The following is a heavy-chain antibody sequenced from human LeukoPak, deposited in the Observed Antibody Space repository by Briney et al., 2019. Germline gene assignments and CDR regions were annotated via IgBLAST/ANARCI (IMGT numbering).Heavy chain of an antibody. J-gene: IGHJ6*03. Sequence: GGSLRLSCAASGFTFSSYGMHWVRQAPGKGLEWVAIIHQDGSDKYYVDSVKGRFTISRDNAKNSLYLQMNSLRAEDTALYYCAREGPYYYYYMDVWGKGTTVTVSS. CDR3: AREGPYYYYYMDV. V-gene: IGHV3-7*03. CDR2: IHQDGSDK. CDR1: GFTFSSYG.